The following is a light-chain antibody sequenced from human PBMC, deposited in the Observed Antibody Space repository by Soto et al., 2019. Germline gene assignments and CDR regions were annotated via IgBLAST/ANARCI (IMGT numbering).Light chain of an antibody. J-gene: IGKJ5*01. V-gene: IGKV3-11*01. CDR3: QQRSNWIT. Sequence: EIVLTQSPATLSLSPGETATLSCRASQSVSSYLAWYQHKPGQAPRLLIYDASNRATGIPARFSGSGSGTDFTLTISSLEPEDFAVYSCQQRSNWITCGQGTRLEIE. CDR1: QSVSSY. CDR2: DAS.